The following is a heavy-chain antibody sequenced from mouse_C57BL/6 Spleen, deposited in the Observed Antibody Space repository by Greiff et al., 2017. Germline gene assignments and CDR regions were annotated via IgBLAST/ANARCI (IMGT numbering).Heavy chain of an antibody. CDR2: ISSGGDYI. V-gene: IGHV5-9-1*02. J-gene: IGHJ4*01. D-gene: IGHD3-2*02. CDR1: GFTFSSYA. CDR3: TRARSSRQLRHYYAMDY. Sequence: EVKLVESGEGLVKPGGSLKLSCAASGFTFSSYAMSWVRQTPEKRLEWVAYISSGGDYIYYADTVKGRFTISRDNARNTLYLQMSSLKSEDTAMYYCTRARSSRQLRHYYAMDYWGQGTSVTVSS.